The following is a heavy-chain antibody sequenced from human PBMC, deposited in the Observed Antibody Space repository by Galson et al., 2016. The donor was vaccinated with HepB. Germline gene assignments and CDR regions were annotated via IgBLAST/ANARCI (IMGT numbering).Heavy chain of an antibody. V-gene: IGHV3-33*07. CDR2: IWSDGSNK. CDR3: AREGIFGSGWFYLDS. J-gene: IGHJ4*02. Sequence: SLRLSCAVSGFTFSSYGMYWVRQAPGKGLEWVAGIWSDGSNKFHADSVKGRFTISRDNSKNTLWLQLNSLRAGDTALYYCAREGIFGSGWFYLDSWGQGTLVTVSS. D-gene: IGHD6-19*01. CDR1: GFTFSSYG.